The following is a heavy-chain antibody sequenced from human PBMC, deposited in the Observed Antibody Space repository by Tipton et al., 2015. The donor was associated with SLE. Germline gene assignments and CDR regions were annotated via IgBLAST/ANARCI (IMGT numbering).Heavy chain of an antibody. Sequence: SLRLSCAASGFTFSSYWMSWVRQAPGKGLEWVANIKQDGSEKHYVDSVKGRFTISRDNAKNSLYLHMNSLRAEDTAVYYCARDNDYGDVFDYWGQGTLVTVSS. V-gene: IGHV3-7*03. CDR1: GFTFSSYW. D-gene: IGHD4-17*01. CDR3: ARDNDYGDVFDY. CDR2: IKQDGSEK. J-gene: IGHJ4*02.